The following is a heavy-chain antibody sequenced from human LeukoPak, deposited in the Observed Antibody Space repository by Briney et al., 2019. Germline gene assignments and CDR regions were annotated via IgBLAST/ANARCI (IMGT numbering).Heavy chain of an antibody. J-gene: IGHJ4*02. Sequence: TVKPSRKLSGYTFTSYAISCVPPTPEQGLEWVGWISAYNGNTSCAQKLQGRVTMTADTSTSTAYVELRSLRSDDTAVYYCARDSTWFGEYLLDYWGQGTLVTVSS. CDR3: ARDSTWFGEYLLDY. D-gene: IGHD3-10*01. V-gene: IGHV1-18*01. CDR2: ISAYNGNT. CDR1: GYTFTSYA.